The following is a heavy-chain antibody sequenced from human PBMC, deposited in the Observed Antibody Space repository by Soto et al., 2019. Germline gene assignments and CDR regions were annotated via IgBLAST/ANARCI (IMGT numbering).Heavy chain of an antibody. D-gene: IGHD3-22*01. Sequence: ASVKVSCKASGYTFTGYYMHWVRQAPGQGLEWMGWINPNSGGTNYAQKFQGRVTMTRDTSISTAYMELSRLRSDDTAVYYCARPYYYDSGGYYHYWGQGTLVTVSS. CDR2: INPNSGGT. V-gene: IGHV1-2*02. CDR1: GYTFTGYY. CDR3: ARPYYYDSGGYYHY. J-gene: IGHJ4*02.